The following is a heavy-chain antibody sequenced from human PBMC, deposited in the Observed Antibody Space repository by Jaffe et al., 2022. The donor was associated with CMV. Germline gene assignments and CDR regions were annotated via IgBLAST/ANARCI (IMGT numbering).Heavy chain of an antibody. V-gene: IGHV2-70*15. CDR1: GFSLSTSGMC. CDR2: IDWDDDK. Sequence: QVTLRESGPALVKPTQTLTLTCTFSGFSLSTSGMCVSWIRQPPGKALEWLARIDWDDDKYYSTSLKTRLTISKDTSKNQVVLTMTNMDPVDTATYYCARSLYYYDSSGSTTLDYWGQGTLVTVSS. CDR3: ARSLYYYDSSGSTTLDY. D-gene: IGHD3-22*01. J-gene: IGHJ4*02.